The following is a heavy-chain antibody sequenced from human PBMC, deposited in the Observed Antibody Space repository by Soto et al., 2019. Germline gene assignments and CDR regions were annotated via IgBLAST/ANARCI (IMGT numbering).Heavy chain of an antibody. J-gene: IGHJ6*02. CDR3: AREAPMDV. CDR2: IWSAGLI. Sequence: DVQLVETGGELIQPGGSLRLSCAASGFTVSSKYMSWVRQAPGKGLERISVIWSAGLIYYADSVRGRFTISRDISKNILYLEMTSLRADDTAVYYCAREAPMDVWGQGTTVTVSS. V-gene: IGHV3-53*02. CDR1: GFTVSSKY.